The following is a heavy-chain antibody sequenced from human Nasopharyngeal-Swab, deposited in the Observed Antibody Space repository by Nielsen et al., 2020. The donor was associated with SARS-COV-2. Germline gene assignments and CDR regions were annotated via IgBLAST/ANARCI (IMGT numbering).Heavy chain of an antibody. V-gene: IGHV5-10-1*01. D-gene: IGHD5-12*01. CDR1: GYSFTSYW. CDR2: IDHSDSYT. J-gene: IGHJ6*03. Sequence: GESLKISCKGSGYSFTSYWISWVRQTPGKGLEWMGRIDHSDSYTNYSPSYQGHVTISADKSISTDYLQWSSLKASHTAMYYCARHAPDPVIVATIHYYYYMDVWGKGTTVTVSS. CDR3: ARHAPDPVIVATIHYYYYMDV.